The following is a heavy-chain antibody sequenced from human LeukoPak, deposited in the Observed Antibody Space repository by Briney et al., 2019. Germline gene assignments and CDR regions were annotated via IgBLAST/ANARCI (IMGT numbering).Heavy chain of an antibody. V-gene: IGHV3-53*01. CDR3: ARATLHIGGYFDY. Sequence: GGGLRLSCAAPGVTVSSNYMSWGRQGPGEGVGGGSVIYSGGSTYYADSVKGRFTISRDNSKNTLYLQMNSLRAEDTAVYYCARATLHIGGYFDYWGQGTLVTVSS. CDR2: IYSGGST. CDR1: GVTVSSNY. D-gene: IGHD2/OR15-2a*01. J-gene: IGHJ4*02.